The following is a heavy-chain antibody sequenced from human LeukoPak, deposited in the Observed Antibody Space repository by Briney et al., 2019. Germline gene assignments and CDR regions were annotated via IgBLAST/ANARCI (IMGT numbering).Heavy chain of an antibody. CDR3: ARGTNTYYYDSSSTFDY. CDR1: DYTFTSYG. V-gene: IGHV1-18*01. CDR2: ISAYNGNT. J-gene: IGHJ4*02. D-gene: IGHD3-22*01. Sequence: GASVKVSCKASDYTFTSYGISWVRQAPGQGLEWMGWISAYNGNTNYAQKLQGRVTMTTDTSTSTAYMELRSLRSDDTAVYYCARGTNTYYYDSSSTFDYWGQGTLVTVSS.